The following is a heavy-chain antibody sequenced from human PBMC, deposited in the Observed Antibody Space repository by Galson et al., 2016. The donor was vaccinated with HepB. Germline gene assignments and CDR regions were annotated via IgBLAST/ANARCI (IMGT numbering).Heavy chain of an antibody. CDR2: IKEDGSAK. V-gene: IGHV3-7*03. J-gene: IGHJ4*02. Sequence: SLRLSCAASGFTFSKYWMTWVRQAPGKGLEWVGNIKEDGSAKYYVDSVKGRFTISRDNARNSLFLQMNSLRADDTAVYYCARDAYYIVDFWGQGTLVTVAS. CDR1: GFTFSKYW. CDR3: ARDAYYIVDF. D-gene: IGHD1-26*01.